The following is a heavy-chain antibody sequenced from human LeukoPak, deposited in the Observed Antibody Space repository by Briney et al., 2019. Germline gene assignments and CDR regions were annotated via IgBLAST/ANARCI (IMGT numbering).Heavy chain of an antibody. CDR3: ARIHRYCSGGACYVLDN. Sequence: PSETLSLTCVVSGGSVSGYYWGWIRQPPGRGLEWLGYVYYSGSTNYNPSFKSRITISVDTSRNQFSLQLSSVTAADTAVYYCARIHRYCSGGACYVLDNWGQGTLVAVSS. CDR2: VYYSGST. J-gene: IGHJ4*02. CDR1: GGSVSGYY. V-gene: IGHV4-59*02. D-gene: IGHD2-15*01.